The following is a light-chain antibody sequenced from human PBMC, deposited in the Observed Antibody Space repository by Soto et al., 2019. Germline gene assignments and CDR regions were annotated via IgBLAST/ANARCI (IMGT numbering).Light chain of an antibody. CDR3: SSYTTSSTLI. CDR1: YNDVGGYNF. Sequence: QSVLTQPASVSGSPGQSITISCTGTYNDVGGYNFVSWYQHHPGKAPKLIIYDVTDRPSGVSNHFSGSKSGNTASLTISGLQAGDEADYYCSSYTTSSTLIFGTGTKLTVL. J-gene: IGLJ1*01. V-gene: IGLV2-14*03. CDR2: DVT.